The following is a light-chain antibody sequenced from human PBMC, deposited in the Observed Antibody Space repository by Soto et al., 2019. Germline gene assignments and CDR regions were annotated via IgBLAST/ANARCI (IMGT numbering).Light chain of an antibody. CDR1: SSSVASNS. CDR3: AAWDDTLKGGV. CDR2: NND. V-gene: IGLV1-44*01. J-gene: IGLJ3*02. Sequence: QSVLTQPPSASGTPGQRVTISCSGSSSSVASNSVTWYQQVPGTAPRLLMYNNDQRPSGVPDRFSGSKSGTSASLAISGLHSEDEAAYYCAAWDDTLKGGVFGGGTKLTVL.